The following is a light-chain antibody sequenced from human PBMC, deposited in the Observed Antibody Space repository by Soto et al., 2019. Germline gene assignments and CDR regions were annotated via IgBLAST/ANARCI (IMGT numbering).Light chain of an antibody. CDR3: QQYNKWPLT. CDR2: GAS. V-gene: IGKV3-15*01. CDR1: ESVSNN. Sequence: EIVLTQSPATLSVSQGERATLSCRASESVSNNLAWYQQKPGQAPRLLIFGASARATGIPARFSGSGSGTELTLTLSSLQSEEFAVYYCQQYNKWPLTFGGGTKVEIK. J-gene: IGKJ4*01.